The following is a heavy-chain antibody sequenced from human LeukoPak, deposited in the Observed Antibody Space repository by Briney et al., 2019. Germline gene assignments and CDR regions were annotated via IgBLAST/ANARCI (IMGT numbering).Heavy chain of an antibody. CDR3: AELGITMIGGV. V-gene: IGHV3-48*04. D-gene: IGHD3-10*02. CDR2: ISSSGSTI. J-gene: IGHJ6*04. CDR1: GYTFSKYS. Sequence: SLRLFCAASGYTFSKYSMNWVRHAPGKGLEEVSYISSSGSTIYYADSVKGRFTISRDNAKNSLYLQMNSLRAEDTAVYYCAELGITMIGGVWGKGTTVTISS.